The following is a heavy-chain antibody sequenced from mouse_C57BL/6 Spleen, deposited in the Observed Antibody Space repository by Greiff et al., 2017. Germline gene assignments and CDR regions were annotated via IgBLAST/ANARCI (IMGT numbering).Heavy chain of an antibody. CDR1: GFSLSTSGMG. V-gene: IGHV8-12*01. CDR2: IYWDDDK. Sequence: QVTLKVSGPGLLQSSQTLSLTCSFSGFSLSTSGMGVSWIRQPSGKGLEWLAHIYWDDDKRHNPSLKSRLTISKDTSRHQVFLKITSVDTAYTATYYCARRAEVLPGYFDYWGQGTTLTVSS. J-gene: IGHJ2*01. CDR3: ARRAEVLPGYFDY. D-gene: IGHD1-1*01.